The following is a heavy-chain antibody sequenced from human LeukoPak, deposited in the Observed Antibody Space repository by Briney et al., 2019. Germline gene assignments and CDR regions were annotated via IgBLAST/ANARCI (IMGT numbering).Heavy chain of an antibody. Sequence: PGGPLRLSCAASGFTFDDYAMHWVRQAPGKGLEWVSGISWNSGSIGYADSVKGRFTISRDNAKNSLYLQMNSLRAEDTAVYYCARDRVAVAGTKYYYYGMDVWGQGTTVTVSS. CDR2: ISWNSGSI. V-gene: IGHV3-9*01. CDR3: ARDRVAVAGTKYYYYGMDV. CDR1: GFTFDDYA. J-gene: IGHJ6*02. D-gene: IGHD6-19*01.